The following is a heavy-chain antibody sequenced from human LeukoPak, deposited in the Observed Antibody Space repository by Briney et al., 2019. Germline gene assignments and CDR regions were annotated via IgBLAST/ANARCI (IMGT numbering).Heavy chain of an antibody. CDR2: IKSKTDGGTT. D-gene: IGHD3-22*01. Sequence: TPGGSLRLSCAASGFTFSNAWMSWVRQAPGKGLEGVGRIKSKTDGGTTDYAAPVKGRFTISRDDSKNTLYLQMNSLKTEDTAVYYCTTVYYDSSGFRFDPWGQGTLVTVSS. V-gene: IGHV3-15*01. CDR1: GFTFSNAW. CDR3: TTVYYDSSGFRFDP. J-gene: IGHJ5*02.